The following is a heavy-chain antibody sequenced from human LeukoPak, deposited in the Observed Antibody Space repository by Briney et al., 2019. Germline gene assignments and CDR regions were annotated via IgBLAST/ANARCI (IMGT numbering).Heavy chain of an antibody. CDR2: INLNTGGT. J-gene: IGHJ4*02. D-gene: IGHD2-21*02. CDR3: ARDDRGIAFCADVCAWL. Sequence: ASVTVSLKSSVYRFIASYMHWMRQAPGQGREWMGWINLNTGGTNYAQKFQSRHTMTRDTCITTAYLELNRLTSDDTAVYCCARDDRGIAFCADVCAWLWGQGTLVTVSS. CDR1: VYRFIASY. V-gene: IGHV1-2*02.